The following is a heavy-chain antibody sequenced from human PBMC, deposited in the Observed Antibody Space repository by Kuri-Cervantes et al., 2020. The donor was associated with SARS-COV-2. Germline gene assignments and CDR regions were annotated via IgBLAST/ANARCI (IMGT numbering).Heavy chain of an antibody. CDR1: CGSISSTSYY. V-gene: IGHV4-39*01. CDR2: IYYSGST. Sequence: ESLKISCTVPCGSISSTSYYRGWVRQPPGKGLEWIWSIYYSGSTYYNPSLKSRVTISVDTSKNQFSLKLSPVAAADTAVYYCARHVVSGWSGYFDYWGQGTLVTVSS. CDR3: ARHVVSGWSGYFDY. D-gene: IGHD3-3*01. J-gene: IGHJ4*02.